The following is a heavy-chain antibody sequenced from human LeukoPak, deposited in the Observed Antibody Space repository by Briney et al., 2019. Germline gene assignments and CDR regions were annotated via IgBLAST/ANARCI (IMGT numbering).Heavy chain of an antibody. CDR3: ARVRSGWYDY. D-gene: IGHD6-19*01. CDR1: GFTFSSYS. V-gene: IGHV3-48*04. Sequence: GSLRLSCAASGFTFSSYSMNWVRQAPGKGLEWVSYISSSSSTIYYADSVKGRFTISRDNAKNSLYLQMNSLRAEDTAVYYCARVRSGWYDYWGQGTLVTVSS. J-gene: IGHJ4*02. CDR2: ISSSSSTI.